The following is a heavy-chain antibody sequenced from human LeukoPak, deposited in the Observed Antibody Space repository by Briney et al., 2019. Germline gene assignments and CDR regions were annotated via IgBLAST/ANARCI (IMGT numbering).Heavy chain of an antibody. CDR2: ISGGDTGA. Sequence: GGSLRLSCAASGFTFSTYAMTWVRQAPGKGLELVSTISGGDTGAYYADSVKGRFTISRDNSKNTLYLQMNSLRAEDTAVYYCARVYCSSTSCYRRGYYYYMDVWGKGTTVTVSS. V-gene: IGHV3-23*01. J-gene: IGHJ6*03. CDR3: ARVYCSSTSCYRRGYYYYMDV. CDR1: GFTFSTYA. D-gene: IGHD2-2*01.